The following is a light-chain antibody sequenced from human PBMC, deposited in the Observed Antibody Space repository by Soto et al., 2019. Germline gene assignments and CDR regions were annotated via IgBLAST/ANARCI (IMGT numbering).Light chain of an antibody. CDR3: CSFAGSTTFPYV. J-gene: IGLJ1*01. CDR2: EVN. Sequence: QSALTQPASVSGSPGQSITISCTGTISDVGSHNLVSWYQQHPDKAPNLIIYEVNERPSGVSSRFSGSKSGNTASLTVSGLQPDDEADYHCCSFAGSTTFPYVFGTGTKVTVL. CDR1: ISDVGSHNL. V-gene: IGLV2-23*02.